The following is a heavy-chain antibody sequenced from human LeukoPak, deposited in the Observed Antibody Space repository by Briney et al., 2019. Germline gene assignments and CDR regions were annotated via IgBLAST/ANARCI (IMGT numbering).Heavy chain of an antibody. Sequence: GGSLRLSCAASGFTFSSYWMSWVRQAPGKGLEWVANIKHDGSEKYYVDSVKGRFTISRDNAKNSLYLQMNSLRAEDTAVYYCAREYYDSSGYEDGIDYWGQGTLVTVSS. CDR1: GFTFSSYW. J-gene: IGHJ4*02. D-gene: IGHD3-22*01. CDR3: AREYYDSSGYEDGIDY. V-gene: IGHV3-7*01. CDR2: IKHDGSEK.